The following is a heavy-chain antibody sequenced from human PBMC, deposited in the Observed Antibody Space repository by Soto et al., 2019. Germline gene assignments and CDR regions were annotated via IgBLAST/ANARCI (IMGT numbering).Heavy chain of an antibody. CDR3: ARDSGSYPRAYAFYI. D-gene: IGHD1-26*01. CDR1: GFTFSSYG. J-gene: IGHJ3*02. Sequence: QVQLVESGGGVVQPGRSLRLSCAASGFTFSSYGMHWVRQSPGKGLEWVAVIWYDGSNKYYADSVKGRFTISRDNSKNTLYLQMNSLRAADTAVYYCARDSGSYPRAYAFYIWGQGTMVTVSS. CDR2: IWYDGSNK. V-gene: IGHV3-33*01.